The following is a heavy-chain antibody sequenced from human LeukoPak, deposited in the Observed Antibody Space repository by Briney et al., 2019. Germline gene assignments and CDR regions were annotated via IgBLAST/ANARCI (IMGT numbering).Heavy chain of an antibody. Sequence: ASVKVSCKASGYTFTSYYMHWVRQAPGQGLEWMGIINPSGGSTSYAPRFQGRVSMTRDTSINTAYMDMSMLRSDDTAVYYCARALLLLEWPLEYFDLWGRGTLVTVSS. CDR2: INPSGGST. J-gene: IGHJ2*01. CDR1: GYTFTSYY. CDR3: ARALLLLEWPLEYFDL. D-gene: IGHD3-3*01. V-gene: IGHV1-46*01.